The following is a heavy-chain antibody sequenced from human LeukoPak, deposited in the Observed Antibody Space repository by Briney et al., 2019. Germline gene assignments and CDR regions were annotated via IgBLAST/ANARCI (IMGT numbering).Heavy chain of an antibody. CDR3: ARDTGDYYDSSGYHYAGWFDP. J-gene: IGHJ5*02. Sequence: GGSLRLSCAASGFTFSSYGMHWVRQAPGKGLEWVAFIRSDGNNKFYADSLKGRFTVSRDNSRNNVYLQMNSLRIEDTAVYYCARDTGDYYDSSGYHYAGWFDPWGQGTLVTVSA. D-gene: IGHD3-22*01. V-gene: IGHV3-30*02. CDR1: GFTFSSYG. CDR2: IRSDGNNK.